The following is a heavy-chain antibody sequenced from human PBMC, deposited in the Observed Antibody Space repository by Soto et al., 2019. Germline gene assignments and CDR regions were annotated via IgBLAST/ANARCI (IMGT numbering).Heavy chain of an antibody. CDR3: ARADYGGNDSHYYYYGMDV. CDR2: IYYSGYT. Sequence: PSETLSLTCTVSGGSISSSSYYWGWIRQPPGKGLEWIGSIYYSGYTYYNPSLKSRVTISVDRSKNQFSLKLSSVTAADTAVYYCARADYGGNDSHYYYYGMDVWGQGTTVTVSS. V-gene: IGHV4-39*07. CDR1: GGSISSSSYY. J-gene: IGHJ6*02. D-gene: IGHD4-17*01.